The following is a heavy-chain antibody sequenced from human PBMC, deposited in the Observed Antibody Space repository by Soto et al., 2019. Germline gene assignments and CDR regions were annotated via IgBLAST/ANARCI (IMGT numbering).Heavy chain of an antibody. CDR3: ARIPSP. CDR2: INQSGTT. Sequence: SETLSLTCAVYGGSISNYYWSWIRQPPGKGLEWIGEINQSGTTNYNPSLKSRVTMSVDRSKNQFSLKLSSVTAADTAVYYCARIPSPWGQGTLVTVSS. V-gene: IGHV4-34*01. D-gene: IGHD2-21*01. CDR1: GGSISNYY. J-gene: IGHJ5*02.